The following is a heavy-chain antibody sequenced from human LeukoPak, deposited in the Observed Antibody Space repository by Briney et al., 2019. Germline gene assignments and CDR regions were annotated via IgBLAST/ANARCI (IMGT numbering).Heavy chain of an antibody. J-gene: IGHJ5*02. CDR3: ARDATVTTGGFDP. V-gene: IGHV3-23*01. D-gene: IGHD4-17*01. CDR1: GYTFSSYA. Sequence: GGSLRLSCAASGYTFSSYAMNWVRQAPGKGLEWVSAISGSGASTFYADSVKGRFTISRDNSKNTLYLQMNNLRAEDTAVYYCARDATVTTGGFDPWGQGTLVTVSS. CDR2: ISGSGAST.